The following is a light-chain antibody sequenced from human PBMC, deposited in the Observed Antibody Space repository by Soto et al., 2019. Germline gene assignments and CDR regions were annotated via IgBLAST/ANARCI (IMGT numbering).Light chain of an antibody. CDR1: STDVGDYKY. CDR3: SSLAGGTLV. Sequence: QSALTQPPSASGSPGQSVTISCTGTSTDVGDYKYVFWYQQHPGKAPKLLIYEVNKRPSGVPDRFSGSKSGNTASLTVSGLQAEDEADYYCSSLAGGTLVFGGGTQLTVL. CDR2: EVN. V-gene: IGLV2-8*01. J-gene: IGLJ2*01.